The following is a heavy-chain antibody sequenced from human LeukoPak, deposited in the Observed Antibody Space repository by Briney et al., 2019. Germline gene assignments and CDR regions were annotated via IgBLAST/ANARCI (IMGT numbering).Heavy chain of an antibody. CDR2: ISAYNGNT. D-gene: IGHD2-2*01. CDR1: GYTFTSYG. V-gene: IGHV1-18*01. CDR3: ARDLPAMYSISHYGMDV. Sequence: ASVKVSCKASGYTFTSYGISWVRQAPGQVLEWMGWISAYNGNTNYAQKLQGRVTMTTDTSTSTAYMELRSLRSDDTAVYYCARDLPAMYSISHYGMDVWGQGTTVTVSS. J-gene: IGHJ6*02.